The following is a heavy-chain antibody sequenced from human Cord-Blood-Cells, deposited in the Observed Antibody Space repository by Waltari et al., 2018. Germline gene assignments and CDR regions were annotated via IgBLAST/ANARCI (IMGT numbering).Heavy chain of an antibody. D-gene: IGHD1-26*01. CDR1: GGSISSYS. CDR3: ARSSEGARNWFDP. V-gene: IGHV4-4*07. Sequence: QVQLQESRPGLLKPSETLSLTCPVSGGSISSYSWSWIRQPAGKGLEWIGRIYTSGSTNYNPSLKSRVTMSVATSKNQFSLKLSSVTGADTAVYYCARSSEGARNWFDPWGQGTLVTVSS. CDR2: IYTSGST. J-gene: IGHJ5*02.